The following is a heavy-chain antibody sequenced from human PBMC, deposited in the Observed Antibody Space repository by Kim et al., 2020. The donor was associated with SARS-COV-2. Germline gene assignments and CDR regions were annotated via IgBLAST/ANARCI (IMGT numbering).Heavy chain of an antibody. D-gene: IGHD6-13*01. Sequence: NPSRKSRVTISVDTSKNQFSLNLSSVTAADTGVYYCARLGAPYSISWYGIWGQGTLVTVSS. CDR3: ARLGAPYSISWYGI. V-gene: IGHV4-39*01. J-gene: IGHJ4*02.